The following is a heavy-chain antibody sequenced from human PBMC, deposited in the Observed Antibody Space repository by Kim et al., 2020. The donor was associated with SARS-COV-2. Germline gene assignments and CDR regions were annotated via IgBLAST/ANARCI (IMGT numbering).Heavy chain of an antibody. D-gene: IGHD3-16*01. V-gene: IGHV1-24*01. J-gene: IGHJ3*01. CDR2: YDPDEGEI. CDR1: GYSLSQIS. CDR3: ALFPKRTHIVLGALNV. Sequence: ASVKVSCKVSGYSLSQISIHWVRQAPGKGLEWMGGYDPDEGEIIYAQKFQGRVIMTEDTSTDTAYMELRSLRFEDTATFYCALFPKRTHIVLGALNVWGQGTMVIVSA.